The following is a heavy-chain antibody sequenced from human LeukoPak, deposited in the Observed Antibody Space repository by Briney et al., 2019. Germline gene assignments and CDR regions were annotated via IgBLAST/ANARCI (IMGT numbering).Heavy chain of an antibody. CDR3: ATADPYSSSSWFDP. D-gene: IGHD6-13*01. V-gene: IGHV1-2*02. J-gene: IGHJ5*02. CDR1: GYTFTGYY. Sequence: ASVKVSCKASGYTFTGYYMHWVRQAPGQGLEWMGWINPNSGGTNYAQKFQGRVTMTRDTSISTAYMELSSLRSEDTAVYYCATADPYSSSSWFDPWGQGTLVTVSS. CDR2: INPNSGGT.